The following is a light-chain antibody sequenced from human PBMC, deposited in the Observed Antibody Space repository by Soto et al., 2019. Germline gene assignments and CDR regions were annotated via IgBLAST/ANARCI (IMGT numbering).Light chain of an antibody. Sequence: QSALTQAASVSGSPGQSITISCTGTSSDVGSYNLVSWYQQHPGKAPKLMIYEVSKRPSGVSNRFSGSKSGNTASLTISGLQAKDEADYYCCSYAGSSPFGVVFGGGTKLTVL. CDR1: SSDVGSYNL. CDR2: EVS. V-gene: IGLV2-23*02. CDR3: CSYAGSSPFGVV. J-gene: IGLJ2*01.